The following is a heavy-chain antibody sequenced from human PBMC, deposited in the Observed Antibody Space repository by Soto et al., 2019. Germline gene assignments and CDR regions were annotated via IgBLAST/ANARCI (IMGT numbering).Heavy chain of an antibody. V-gene: IGHV1-69*13. CDR2: IIPIFGTA. CDR1: GGTFSSYS. J-gene: IGHJ4*02. CDR3: ARGPGYYYDSSGYREQAY. Sequence: SVKVSCKASGGTFSSYSISWVRQAPGQGLEWMGGIIPIFGTANYAQKFQGRVTITADESTSTAYMELSSLRSEDTAVYYCARGPGYYYDSSGYREQAYWGQGTLVTVSS. D-gene: IGHD3-22*01.